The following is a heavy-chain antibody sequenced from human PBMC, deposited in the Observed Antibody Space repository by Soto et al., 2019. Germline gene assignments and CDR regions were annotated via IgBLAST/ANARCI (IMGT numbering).Heavy chain of an antibody. Sequence: GGSLRLSCAASGFTFSSYAMHWVRQAPGKGLEWVAVISYDGSNKYYADSVKGRFTISRDNSKNTLYLQMNSLRAEDTAVYYCARGYNSMGAFDIWGQGTMVTVSS. CDR2: ISYDGSNK. D-gene: IGHD1-1*01. CDR3: ARGYNSMGAFDI. J-gene: IGHJ3*02. CDR1: GFTFSSYA. V-gene: IGHV3-30-3*01.